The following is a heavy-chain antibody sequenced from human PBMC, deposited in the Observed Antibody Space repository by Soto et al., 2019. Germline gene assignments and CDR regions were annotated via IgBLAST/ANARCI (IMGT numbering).Heavy chain of an antibody. Sequence: PSQTRALDCAISGDSVSSNSAAWNWIRQSPSRGLEWLGRTYYRSKWYNDYAVSVKSRITINPDTSKNQFSLHLNSVTPEDTAVYYCARGGRQQVIPTPISYKIDYWDQGTLVTVAS. CDR3: ARGGRQQVIPTPISYKIDY. V-gene: IGHV6-1*01. D-gene: IGHD6-13*01. CDR1: GDSVSSNSAA. CDR2: TYYRSKWYN. J-gene: IGHJ4*02.